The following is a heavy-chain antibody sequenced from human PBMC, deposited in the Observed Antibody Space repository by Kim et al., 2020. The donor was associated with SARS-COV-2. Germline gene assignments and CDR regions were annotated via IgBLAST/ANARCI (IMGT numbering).Heavy chain of an antibody. CDR2: SRDKASSYST. CDR1: GFTFSDHY. CDR3: TRSSSGNPFDY. D-gene: IGHD6-6*01. J-gene: IGHJ4*02. V-gene: IGHV3-72*01. Sequence: GGSLRLSCAVSGFTFSDHYIDWVRQAPGKGPEWVGRSRDKASSYSTEYAASVKGRFTISREESKNSLYLQMNSLRTEDTAVYYCTRSSSGNPFDYWGQGT.